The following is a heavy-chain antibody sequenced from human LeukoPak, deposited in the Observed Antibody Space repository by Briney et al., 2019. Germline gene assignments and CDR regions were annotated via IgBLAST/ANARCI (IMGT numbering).Heavy chain of an antibody. V-gene: IGHV3-30-3*01. CDR1: GFTFSNYA. D-gene: IGHD3-10*01. CDR2: ISYDGSNK. CDR3: ARDEGTYYMIY. J-gene: IGHJ4*02. Sequence: GRSLRLSCAASGFTFSNYAIHWVRQAPGKGLEWVAVISYDGSNKYYADSVKGRFTISRDNAKNTLYLQMNSLRAEDTAVYYCARDEGTYYMIYWGQGTLVTVSS.